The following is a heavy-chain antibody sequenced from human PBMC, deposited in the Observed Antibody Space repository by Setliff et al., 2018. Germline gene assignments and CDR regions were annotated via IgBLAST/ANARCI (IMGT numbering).Heavy chain of an antibody. D-gene: IGHD3-10*01. CDR3: ARHATYYYGSGNLPFDH. CDR1: GESSSGYY. V-gene: IGHV4-34*12. CDR2: IMDGRDT. J-gene: IGHJ4*02. Sequence: KASETLSLTCAIYGESSSGYYWSWIRQSPGKTLEWIGEIMDGRDTVYNPSLNSRVTISFDTSRNQFSLELSSVTAADTAVYYCARHATYYYGSGNLPFDHWAQGSLVTVSS.